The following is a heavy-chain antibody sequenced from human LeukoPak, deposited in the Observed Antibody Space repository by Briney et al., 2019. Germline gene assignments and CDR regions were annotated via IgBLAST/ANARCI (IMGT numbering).Heavy chain of an antibody. J-gene: IGHJ4*02. CDR3: ATDLVSRRLAGANAFDY. CDR1: GYTFTSYD. Sequence: ASVKVSCKASGYTFTSYDINWVRQATGQGLEWMGWMNPNSGNTGYAQKFQGRVTMTRSTSISTAYMELSSLRSEDTAVYYCATDLVSRRLAGANAFDYWGQGTLVTVSS. D-gene: IGHD4/OR15-4a*01. V-gene: IGHV1-8*01. CDR2: MNPNSGNT.